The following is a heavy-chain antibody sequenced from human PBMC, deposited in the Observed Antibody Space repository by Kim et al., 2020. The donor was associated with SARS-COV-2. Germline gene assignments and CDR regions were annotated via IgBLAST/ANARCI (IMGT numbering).Heavy chain of an antibody. CDR3: ARGPTKTKVPAAYFDY. J-gene: IGHJ4*02. CDR2: IYYSGST. CDR1: GGSISSSSYY. D-gene: IGHD2-2*01. V-gene: IGHV4-39*07. Sequence: SETLSLTCTVSGGSISSSSYYWGWIRQPPGKGLEWIGSIYYSGSTYYNPSLKSRVTISVDTSKNQFSLKLSSVTAADTAVYYCARGPTKTKVPAAYFDYWGQGTLVTVSS.